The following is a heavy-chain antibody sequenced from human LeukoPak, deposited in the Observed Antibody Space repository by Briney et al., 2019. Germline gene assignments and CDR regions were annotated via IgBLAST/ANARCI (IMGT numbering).Heavy chain of an antibody. Sequence: KPSETLSLTCTVSGGSISSYHWSWIRQPPGKGLEWIGNIYYSGSTNYNPSLKSRVTISLDTSKDQFSLKLSSVTAADTAVYYCARDEVRFPRVFQHWGQGTLVTVSS. J-gene: IGHJ1*01. CDR1: GGSISSYH. V-gene: IGHV4-59*01. CDR2: IYYSGST. CDR3: ARDEVRFPRVFQH. D-gene: IGHD3-10*01.